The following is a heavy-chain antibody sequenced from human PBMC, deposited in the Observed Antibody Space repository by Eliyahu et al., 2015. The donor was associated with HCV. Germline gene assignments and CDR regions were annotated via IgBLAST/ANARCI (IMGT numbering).Heavy chain of an antibody. Sequence: QVQLQQWGAGLLKPSETLSLTCAVYGGSFSGYYWSWIRQPPGKGLEWIGEINHSGSTNYNPSLKSRVTISVDTSKNQFSLKLSSVTAADTAVYYCARRRFPMKYYGMDVWGQGTTVTVSS. CDR3: ARRRFPMKYYGMDV. J-gene: IGHJ6*02. D-gene: IGHD3-16*01. CDR2: INHSGST. CDR1: GGSFSGYY. V-gene: IGHV4-34*01.